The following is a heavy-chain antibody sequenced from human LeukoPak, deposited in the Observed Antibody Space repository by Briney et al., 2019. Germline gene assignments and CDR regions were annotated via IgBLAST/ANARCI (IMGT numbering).Heavy chain of an antibody. CDR2: IYPGDSDT. D-gene: IGHD3-22*01. CDR1: GYSFTSYW. Sequence: GESLKISCKASGYSFTSYWIGWVRQMPGKGLEWMGIIYPGDSDTRYSLSFQGQVTISADKSISTAYLQWSSLKASDTAMYYCARWVYYYDSSGYLDYWGQGTLVTVSS. CDR3: ARWVYYYDSSGYLDY. V-gene: IGHV5-51*01. J-gene: IGHJ4*02.